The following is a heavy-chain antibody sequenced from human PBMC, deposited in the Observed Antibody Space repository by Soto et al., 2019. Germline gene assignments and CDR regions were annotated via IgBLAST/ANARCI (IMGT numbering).Heavy chain of an antibody. CDR2: IYPGDSHT. J-gene: IGHJ5*02. CDR3: ARPLAYGANSEDWFGP. Sequence: PGESLKISCKGSGYSFNTNWIGWVRQMPGKGLEWMGIIYPGDSHTRYSPSFQGQVTISADKSISTAYLQWSSLKASDTAMYYCARPLAYGANSEDWFGPWGQGTLVTVSS. V-gene: IGHV5-51*01. CDR1: GYSFNTNW. D-gene: IGHD4-17*01.